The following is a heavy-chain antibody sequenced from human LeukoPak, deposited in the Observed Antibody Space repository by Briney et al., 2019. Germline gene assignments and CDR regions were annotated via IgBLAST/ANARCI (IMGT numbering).Heavy chain of an antibody. CDR1: GFTFSSYW. CDR2: IKQDGSEK. Sequence: PGGSLRLSCAASGFTFSSYWMSWVRQAPGKGLEWVANIKQDGSEKYYVDSVKGRFTISRDNAKNSLYLQMNSLRAEDTAVYYCARDVGYDFWSGKSYYYYMDVWGKGTTVTVSS. D-gene: IGHD3-3*01. V-gene: IGHV3-7*01. J-gene: IGHJ6*03. CDR3: ARDVGYDFWSGKSYYYYMDV.